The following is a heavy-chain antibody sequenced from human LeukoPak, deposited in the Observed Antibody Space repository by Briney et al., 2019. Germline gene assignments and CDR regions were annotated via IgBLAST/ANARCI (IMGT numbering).Heavy chain of an antibody. D-gene: IGHD3-3*01. Sequence: ASVKVSCKASGYTFTGYYMHWVRQAPGQGLERMGWINPNSGGTNYAQKFQGRVTMTRDTSISTAYMELSRLRSDDTAVYYCARDERLRFLEWLSYFQHWGQGTLVTVSS. J-gene: IGHJ1*01. CDR1: GYTFTGYY. CDR3: ARDERLRFLEWLSYFQH. CDR2: INPNSGGT. V-gene: IGHV1-2*02.